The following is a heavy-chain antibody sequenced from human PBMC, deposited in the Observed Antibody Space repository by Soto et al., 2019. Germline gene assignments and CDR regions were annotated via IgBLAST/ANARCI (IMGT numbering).Heavy chain of an antibody. CDR2: INHSGST. D-gene: IGHD6-6*01. CDR1: GGSFIGYY. CDR3: ARIEYSSSSDFDY. V-gene: IGHV4-34*01. J-gene: IGHJ4*02. Sequence: SETLSLTCAVYGGSFIGYYWSWIRQPPGKGLEWIGEINHSGSTNYNPSLKSRVTISVDTSKNQFSLKLSSVTAADTAVYYCARIEYSSSSDFDYWGQGTLVTVSS.